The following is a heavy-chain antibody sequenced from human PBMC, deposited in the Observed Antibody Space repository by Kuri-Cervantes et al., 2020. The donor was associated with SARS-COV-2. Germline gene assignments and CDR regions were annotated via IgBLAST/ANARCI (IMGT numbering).Heavy chain of an antibody. CDR1: GGSFSGYY. V-gene: IGHV4-34*01. Sequence: SETLSLTCAVYGGSFSGYYWSWIRQPPGKGLEWIGEINNSGSTNYNPSLKSRVTISVDTSKNQFSLKLSSVTAADTAVYYCARLSTVTDNYGMDVWGQGTTVTVSS. CDR2: INNSGST. CDR3: ARLSTVTDNYGMDV. J-gene: IGHJ6*02. D-gene: IGHD4-17*01.